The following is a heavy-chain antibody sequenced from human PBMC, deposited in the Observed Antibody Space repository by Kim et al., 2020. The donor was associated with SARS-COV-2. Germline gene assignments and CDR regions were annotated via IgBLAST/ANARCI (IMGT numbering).Heavy chain of an antibody. CDR3: ARPSLIFGSGSYYTDYYYGMDV. V-gene: IGHV3-21*04. D-gene: IGHD3-10*01. Sequence: GGSLRLSCAASGFTFSSYSMNWVRQAPGKGLEWVSSISSSSSYIYYADSVKGRFTISRDNAKNSLYLQMNSLRAEDTAVYYCARPSLIFGSGSYYTDYYYGMDVWGQGTTVTVSS. CDR2: ISSSSSYI. CDR1: GFTFSSYS. J-gene: IGHJ6*02.